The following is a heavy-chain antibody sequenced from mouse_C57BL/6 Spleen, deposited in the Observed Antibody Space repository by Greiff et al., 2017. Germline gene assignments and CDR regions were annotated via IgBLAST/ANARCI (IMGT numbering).Heavy chain of an antibody. Sequence: QVQLQQPGAELVMPGASVKLSCKASGYTFTSYWMHWVKQRPGQGLEWIGEIDPSDSYTNYNQKFKGKSTLAVDKSSSTAYMQLSSLTSEDSAVYYCARSRDHYGSSYGYFDVWGTGTTVTVSS. J-gene: IGHJ1*03. V-gene: IGHV1-69*01. D-gene: IGHD1-1*01. CDR2: IDPSDSYT. CDR3: ARSRDHYGSSYGYFDV. CDR1: GYTFTSYW.